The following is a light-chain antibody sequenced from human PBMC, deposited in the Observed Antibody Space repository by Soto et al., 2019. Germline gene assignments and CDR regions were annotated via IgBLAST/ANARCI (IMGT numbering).Light chain of an antibody. CDR1: QTIRTS. Sequence: DIQMTQSPSSLSASVGDRVILTCRASQTIRTSLNWYQQKPGKAPKLLIYAASTLHSGVPSRFSGSGSGTDFTLSISNLQPEDFATYFCHQTYATPPTFGQGTKVEI. J-gene: IGKJ1*01. CDR2: AAS. CDR3: HQTYATPPT. V-gene: IGKV1-39*01.